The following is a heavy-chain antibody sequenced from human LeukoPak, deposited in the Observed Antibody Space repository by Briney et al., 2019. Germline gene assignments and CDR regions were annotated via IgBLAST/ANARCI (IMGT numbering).Heavy chain of an antibody. CDR1: GYTFTSYD. CDR2: MNPNSGNT. J-gene: IGHJ6*03. V-gene: IGHV1-8*01. Sequence: GASVKVSCKASGYTFTSYDINWVRQATGQGLEWMGWMNPNSGNTGYAQKFQGRVTMTRNTSISTAYMELSSLRSEDTAVYYCARGRSDYTSNYYYYYMDVWGKGTTVTVSS. D-gene: IGHD4-11*01. CDR3: ARGRSDYTSNYYYYYMDV.